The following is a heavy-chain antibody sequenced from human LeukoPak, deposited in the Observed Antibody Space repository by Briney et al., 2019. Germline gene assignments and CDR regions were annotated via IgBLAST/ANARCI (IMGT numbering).Heavy chain of an antibody. CDR1: GYSISSGYR. Sequence: SETLSLTCGVSGYSISSGYRWAWIRQSPGKGLEWIGSTYHSGSAHYNPSLKSRVTISVETSKNQFSLNMYSVTAADTAVYYCARDPRWLTPDCTSTSCYENYFDPWGQGTLVTVSS. J-gene: IGHJ5*02. CDR3: ARDPRWLTPDCTSTSCYENYFDP. CDR2: TYHSGSA. V-gene: IGHV4-38-2*02. D-gene: IGHD2-2*01.